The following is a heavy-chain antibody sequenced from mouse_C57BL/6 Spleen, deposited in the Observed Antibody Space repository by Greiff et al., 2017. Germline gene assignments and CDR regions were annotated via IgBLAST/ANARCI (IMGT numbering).Heavy chain of an antibody. J-gene: IGHJ2*01. Sequence: HVQLQQPGAELVMPGASVKLSCKASGYTFTSYWMNWVKQRPGQGLEWIGQIVPYDSYTNYNHKFKGKSTLTVAKSSRTADMQLSSLTSKDSAVYYGARRAGYLDGWRKGTTLTVTS. CDR3: ARRAGYLDG. CDR2: IVPYDSYT. CDR1: GYTFTSYW. V-gene: IGHV1-69*01.